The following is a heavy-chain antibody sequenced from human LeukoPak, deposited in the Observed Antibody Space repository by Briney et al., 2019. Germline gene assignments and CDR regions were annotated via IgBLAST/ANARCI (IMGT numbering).Heavy chain of an antibody. CDR1: GFIFSRHW. J-gene: IGHJ4*02. Sequence: GGSLRLSCAASGFIFSRHWMSWVRQTPERGLEWVANIKRDGSAEYYVDSVRGRFTISRDNTKNLLFLQMHSLRVEDTAVYYCATVQDIVVVTAIPGAIEYWGRGTLVTVSS. CDR3: ATVQDIVVVTAIPGAIEY. D-gene: IGHD2-21*02. V-gene: IGHV3-7*03. CDR2: IKRDGSAE.